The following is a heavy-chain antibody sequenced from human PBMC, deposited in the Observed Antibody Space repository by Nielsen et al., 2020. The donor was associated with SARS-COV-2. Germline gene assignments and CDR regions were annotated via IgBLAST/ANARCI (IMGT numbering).Heavy chain of an antibody. J-gene: IGHJ3*02. V-gene: IGHV4-61*01. CDR1: GGSVSSGSYY. D-gene: IGHD4-17*01. CDR3: AREGDGDYAFDI. Sequence: SETLSLTCTVSGGSVSSGSYYWSWIRQPPGKGLEWIGYIYYSGSTNYNPSLKSRVTISVDTSKNQFSLKLSSVTAADTAVYYCAREGDGDYAFDIWGQGTMVTVSS. CDR2: IYYSGST.